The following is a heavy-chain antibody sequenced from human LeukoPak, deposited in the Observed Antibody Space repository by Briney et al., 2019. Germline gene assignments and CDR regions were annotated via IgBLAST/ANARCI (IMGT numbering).Heavy chain of an antibody. Sequence: SSETLSLTCTVSGGSISSYYWSWIRQPAGKGLEWIGRIYTSGSTNYNPSLKSRVTMSVDTSKNQFSLKLSSVTAADTAVYYCARGVAYCGGDCYSWSFDYWGQGTLVTVSS. V-gene: IGHV4-4*07. D-gene: IGHD2-21*02. CDR1: GGSISSYY. CDR2: IYTSGST. J-gene: IGHJ4*02. CDR3: ARGVAYCGGDCYSWSFDY.